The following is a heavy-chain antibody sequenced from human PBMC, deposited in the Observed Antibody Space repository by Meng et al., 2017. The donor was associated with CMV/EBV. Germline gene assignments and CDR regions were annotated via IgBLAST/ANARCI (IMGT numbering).Heavy chain of an antibody. Sequence: TFTSYYMHWVRPAPGQGLEWMGIINPSGGSTSYAQKFQGRVTMTRDTSTSTVYMELSSLRSEDTAVYYCARDAYYDFWSGYINWFDPWGQGTLVTVSS. CDR3: ARDAYYDFWSGYINWFDP. D-gene: IGHD3-3*01. CDR1: TFTSYY. CDR2: INPSGGST. V-gene: IGHV1-46*01. J-gene: IGHJ5*02.